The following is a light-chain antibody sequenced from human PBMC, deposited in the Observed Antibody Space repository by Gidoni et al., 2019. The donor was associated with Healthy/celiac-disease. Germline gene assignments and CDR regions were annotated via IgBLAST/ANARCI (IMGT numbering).Light chain of an antibody. CDR3: QQLNSYLPDT. CDR1: QCISIY. V-gene: IGKV1-9*01. CDR2: AAS. J-gene: IGKJ2*01. Sequence: DIQLTQSPSFLSASVGDRVTITCLASQCISIYLVWYQQKPGKALNLLIYAASTLQSGVPSRFCGSGSGTEFTLTISSLQLEDFSTYYCQQLNSYLPDTCGQGTKLEIK.